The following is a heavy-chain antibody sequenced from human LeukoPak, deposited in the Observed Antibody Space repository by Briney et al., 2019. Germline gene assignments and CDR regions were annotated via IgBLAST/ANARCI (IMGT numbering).Heavy chain of an antibody. CDR2: IKQDGSEK. CDR1: GFTFSSYS. Sequence: PGGSLRLSCAASGFTFSSYSMSWVRQAPGKGLEWVANIKQDGSEKYYVDSVKGRFTISRDNAKNSLYLQMNSLRAEDTAVYYCARDQTLDVWGQGTTVTVSS. CDR3: ARDQTLDV. V-gene: IGHV3-7*01. J-gene: IGHJ6*02.